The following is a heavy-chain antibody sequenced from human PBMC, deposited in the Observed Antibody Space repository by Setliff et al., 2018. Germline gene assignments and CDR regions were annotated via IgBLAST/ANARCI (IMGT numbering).Heavy chain of an antibody. Sequence: GASVKVSCKDSGYTFSTYGISWVRQAPGQGLEWMGWISAYNGNTNYAQRFQGRVTMTTDTSTSTAYMELRSLRSDDTAVYYCARAITSKYYFEYWGQGTLVTVSS. J-gene: IGHJ4*02. CDR2: ISAYNGNT. D-gene: IGHD3-16*01. CDR1: GYTFSTYG. CDR3: ARAITSKYYFEY. V-gene: IGHV1-18*01.